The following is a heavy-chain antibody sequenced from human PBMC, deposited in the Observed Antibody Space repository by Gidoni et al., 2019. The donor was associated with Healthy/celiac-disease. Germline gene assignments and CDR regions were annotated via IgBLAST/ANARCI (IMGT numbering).Heavy chain of an antibody. V-gene: IGHV3-15*01. CDR1: GFTFINAW. CDR3: TTDHSVYSGYDVGPERQRVYYYYYMDV. Sequence: EVQLVASGGGLVKPGGSFRLSCAASGFTFINAWMSWVRTAPGTGLEWVGRIKSKTDGGTTDYAAPVKGRFTISRDESTNALYQKMNSLKTEDTAWYYCTTDHSVYSGYDVGPERQRVYYYYYMDVWGKGTTVTVS. D-gene: IGHD5-12*01. J-gene: IGHJ6*03. CDR2: IKSKTDGGTT.